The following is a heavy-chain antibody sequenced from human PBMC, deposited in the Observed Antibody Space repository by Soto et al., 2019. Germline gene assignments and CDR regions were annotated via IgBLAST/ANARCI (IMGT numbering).Heavy chain of an antibody. V-gene: IGHV1-18*01. CDR2: IIPNHGNT. CDR1: GGTFSSYT. Sequence: GASVKVSCKASGGTFSSYTISWVRQAPGQGLEWMGRIIPNHGNTNYAQKLQGRVTMTTDTSTSTAYMELRSLRSDDTAVYYCARDWGVRGVILDYWGQGTLVTVSS. J-gene: IGHJ4*02. CDR3: ARDWGVRGVILDY. D-gene: IGHD3-10*01.